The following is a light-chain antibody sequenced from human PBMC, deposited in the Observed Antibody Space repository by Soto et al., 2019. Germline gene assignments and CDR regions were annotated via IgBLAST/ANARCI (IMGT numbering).Light chain of an antibody. J-gene: IGKJ1*01. V-gene: IGKV3-15*01. Sequence: EIVMTQSPASLSVSPGERATLSCRASQTVNSNLAWYQQKPGQAPRFLIYGASTRATGIPARFSGSGSGTEFTLTISSLQSEDFAVYYCHQYNNWPRTFGQGTKVEIK. CDR2: GAS. CDR1: QTVNSN. CDR3: HQYNNWPRT.